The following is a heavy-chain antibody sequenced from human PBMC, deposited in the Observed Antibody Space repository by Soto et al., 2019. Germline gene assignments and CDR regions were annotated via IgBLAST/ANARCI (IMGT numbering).Heavy chain of an antibody. V-gene: IGHV3-9*01. CDR1: GFTFDDYA. Sequence: DVQLVESGGGLVQPGRSLRLSCAASGFTFDDYAMHWVRQAPGKGLEWVSGISWNSGSIGYADSVKGRFTISRDNAKNSLYLQMNSLRAEEPALYYCAKGGQLLSEGGGYWGQGTLVTVSS. CDR3: AKGGQLLSEGGGY. J-gene: IGHJ4*02. D-gene: IGHD1-26*01. CDR2: ISWNSGSI.